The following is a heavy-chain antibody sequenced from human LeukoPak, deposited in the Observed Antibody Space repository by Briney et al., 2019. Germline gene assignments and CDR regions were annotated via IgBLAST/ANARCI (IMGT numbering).Heavy chain of an antibody. CDR1: GFTVSSNY. CDR3: ARAGTTGDFDY. Sequence: GGSLRLSCAASGFTVSSNYMSWVRQAPGKGLEWVSVIYSGGSTYYADSVKGRFTISRDNSKNTLYLQMNSLRAKDTAVYYCARAGTTGDFDYWGQGTLVTVSS. CDR2: IYSGGST. D-gene: IGHD4-11*01. V-gene: IGHV3-53*01. J-gene: IGHJ4*02.